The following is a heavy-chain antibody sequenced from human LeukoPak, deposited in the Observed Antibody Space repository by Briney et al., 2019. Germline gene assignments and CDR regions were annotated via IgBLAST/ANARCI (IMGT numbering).Heavy chain of an antibody. D-gene: IGHD3-10*01. CDR1: GGSISSGGYS. V-gene: IGHV4-30-2*01. Sequence: SQSLSLTCAVSGGSISSGGYSWSWIRQPPGKGLEWIGYIYHSGSTYYNPSLKSRVTISVDRSKNQFSLKLSSVTAADTAVYYCARKGFGELLGSELGAFDIWGQGTMVTVSS. CDR3: ARKGFGELLGSELGAFDI. CDR2: IYHSGST. J-gene: IGHJ3*02.